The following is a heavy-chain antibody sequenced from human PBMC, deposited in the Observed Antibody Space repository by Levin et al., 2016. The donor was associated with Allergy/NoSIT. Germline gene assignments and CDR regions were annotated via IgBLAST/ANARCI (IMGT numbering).Heavy chain of an antibody. CDR3: ARGFLHGSGSTFVD. Sequence: WIRQPPGKGLEWIGRIYISDSAHYSAHYNPSLRSRVTISKDTAKNQFSLEMTSVTAADTAVYYCARGFLHGSGSTFVDWGQGTLVTVSS. CDR2: IYISDSA. J-gene: IGHJ4*02. V-gene: IGHV4-61*02. D-gene: IGHD3-10*01.